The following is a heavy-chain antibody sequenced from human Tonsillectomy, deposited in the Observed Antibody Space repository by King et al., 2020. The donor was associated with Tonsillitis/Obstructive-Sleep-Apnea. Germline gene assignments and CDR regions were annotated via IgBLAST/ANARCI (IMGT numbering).Heavy chain of an antibody. CDR2: IYPADSDI. Sequence: VQLVESGAEVKKPGKSLKISCKDSGDSFPNYWIGWVRQMPGKGLEWMGIIYPADSDIRYSPSFQGQVTISADKSISTAYVQWSSLKASDTAIYYCARRTILGNHYYFDYWGQGTLVTVAS. V-gene: IGHV5-51*03. CDR1: GDSFPNYW. D-gene: IGHD3-3*01. J-gene: IGHJ4*02. CDR3: ARRTILGNHYYFDY.